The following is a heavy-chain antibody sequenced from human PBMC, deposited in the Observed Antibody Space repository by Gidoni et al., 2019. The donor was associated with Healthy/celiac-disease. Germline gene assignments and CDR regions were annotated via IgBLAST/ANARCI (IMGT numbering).Heavy chain of an antibody. D-gene: IGHD2-21*02. CDR1: GFTFSSYA. CDR3: AKDPIAYCGGDCYPGDAFDI. CDR2: ISGSGGST. V-gene: IGHV3-23*01. J-gene: IGHJ3*02. Sequence: EVQLLESGGGLVQPGGSLRLSCAASGFTFSSYAISWVRQAPGKGLEWVSAISGSGGSTYYADSVKGRFTISRDNSKNTLYLQMNSLRAEDTAVYYCAKDPIAYCGGDCYPGDAFDIWGQGTMVTVSS.